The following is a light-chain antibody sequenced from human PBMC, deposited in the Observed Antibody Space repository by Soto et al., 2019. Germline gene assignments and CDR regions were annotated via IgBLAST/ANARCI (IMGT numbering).Light chain of an antibody. CDR3: QQYDNWRLT. CDR2: DTS. J-gene: IGKJ4*01. Sequence: EIVLTQSPATLSLSPGDRATLSCRASQSVDRYLAWYQEKPGQAPRLLIYDTSDRATGIPDRFSGSGSGTDFTLTISSLEPEDFAVYYCQQYDNWRLTFGGGTKVEIK. CDR1: QSVDRY. V-gene: IGKV3-11*01.